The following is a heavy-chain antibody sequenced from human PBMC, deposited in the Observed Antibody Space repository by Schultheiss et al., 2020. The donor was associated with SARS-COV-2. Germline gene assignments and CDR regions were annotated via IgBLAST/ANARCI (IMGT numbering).Heavy chain of an antibody. V-gene: IGHV4-34*01. Sequence: SETLSLTCAVYGGSFSGYYWGWIRQPPGKGLEWIGSIYHSGSTYYNPSLKSRVTISVDTSKNQFSLKLSSVTAADTAVYYCARVTFDYLSRIMYYFDDWGQGTRVTVSS. CDR3: ARVTFDYLSRIMYYFDD. CDR1: GGSFSGYY. J-gene: IGHJ4*02. D-gene: IGHD3-9*01. CDR2: IYHSGST.